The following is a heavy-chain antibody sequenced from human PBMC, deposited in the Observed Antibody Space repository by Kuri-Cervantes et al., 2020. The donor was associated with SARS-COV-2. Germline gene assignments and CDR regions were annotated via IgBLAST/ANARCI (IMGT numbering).Heavy chain of an antibody. CDR2: IDWRSSVI. V-gene: IGHV3-9*01. J-gene: IGHJ6*02. CDR3: ARPQIQRWYSSGWYGEVGYYYYYGMDV. Sequence: GGSLRLSCVTSGFTFDDFVMHWVRQAPGGGLEWVSGIDWRSSVIGCTDSVKGRFTISRDNAKNSLYLQMNSLRAEDTAVYYCARPQIQRWYSSGWYGEVGYYYYYGMDVWGQGTTVTVSS. D-gene: IGHD6-19*01. CDR1: GFTFDDFV.